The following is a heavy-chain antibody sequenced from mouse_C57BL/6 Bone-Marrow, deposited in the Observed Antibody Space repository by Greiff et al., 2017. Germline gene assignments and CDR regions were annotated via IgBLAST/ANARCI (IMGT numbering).Heavy chain of an antibody. D-gene: IGHD1-1*01. CDR2: IWSGGST. V-gene: IGHV2-2*01. J-gene: IGHJ4*01. CDR3: DIYGSYAMDY. CDR1: GFSLTSYG. Sequence: QVQLQQSGPGLVQPSQSLSITCTVSGFSLTSYGVHWVRQSPGKGLEWLGVIWSGGSTDYNAAFLSRLSISKDNSKNQVFFKMTILQTEDTAIYYCDIYGSYAMDYWGQGTSVTVSS.